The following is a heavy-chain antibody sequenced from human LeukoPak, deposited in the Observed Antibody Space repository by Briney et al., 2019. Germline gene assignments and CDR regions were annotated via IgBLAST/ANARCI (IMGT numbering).Heavy chain of an antibody. Sequence: PGGSLRLSCAVSEFTFSSYVMSWVRQAPGKGLEWVSLISGSGGSKYYADSAKGRFTISRDNSKNILFLQMSSLRAADTAVYYCAKGLDYGGNPYYNYYMDVWGKGTTVIVSS. J-gene: IGHJ6*03. CDR1: EFTFSSYV. D-gene: IGHD4-23*01. CDR2: ISGSGGSK. CDR3: AKGLDYGGNPYYNYYMDV. V-gene: IGHV3-23*01.